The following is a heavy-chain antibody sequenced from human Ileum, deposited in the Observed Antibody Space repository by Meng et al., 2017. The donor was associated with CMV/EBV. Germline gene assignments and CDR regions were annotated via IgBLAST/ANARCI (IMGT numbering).Heavy chain of an antibody. V-gene: IGHV3-48*04. Sequence: GESLKISCAGSGFTFSSYSMNWVRQAPGKGLEWVSYISSSSSTIYCADSVKGRFTISRDNAKNSLYLQMNSLRAEDTAVYYCARGLRIAAAGRTTCDYWGQGTLVTVSS. D-gene: IGHD6-13*01. CDR2: ISSSSSTI. CDR1: GFTFSSYS. J-gene: IGHJ4*02. CDR3: ARGLRIAAAGRTTCDY.